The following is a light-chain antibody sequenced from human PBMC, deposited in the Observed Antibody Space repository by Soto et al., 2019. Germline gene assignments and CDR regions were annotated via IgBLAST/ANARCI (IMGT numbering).Light chain of an antibody. Sequence: QSALTQPRSVSGSPGQSVTISCTGISSDVDDDNYVSWYQQHPGKAPKLMIYDVSKPPSGVPDRFSGSTSGNTASLTISGLQAEDEADYYCCSYAGTYTSFYVFGTGTKLTVL. CDR3: CSYAGTYTSFYV. CDR1: SSDVDDDNY. V-gene: IGLV2-11*01. J-gene: IGLJ1*01. CDR2: DVS.